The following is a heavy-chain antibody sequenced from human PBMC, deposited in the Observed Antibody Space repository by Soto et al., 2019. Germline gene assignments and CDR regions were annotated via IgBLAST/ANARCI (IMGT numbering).Heavy chain of an antibody. CDR3: ARVRDQLLFYYYYGMDV. V-gene: IGHV3-30-3*01. Sequence: QVQLVESGGGVVQPGRSLRLSCAASGFTFSSYAMHWVRQAPGKGLEWVAVISYDGSNKYYADSVKGRFTISRDNSKNTLYLQMNSLRAEDTAVHYCARVRDQLLFYYYYGMDVWGQGTTVTVSS. D-gene: IGHD2-2*01. CDR2: ISYDGSNK. J-gene: IGHJ6*02. CDR1: GFTFSSYA.